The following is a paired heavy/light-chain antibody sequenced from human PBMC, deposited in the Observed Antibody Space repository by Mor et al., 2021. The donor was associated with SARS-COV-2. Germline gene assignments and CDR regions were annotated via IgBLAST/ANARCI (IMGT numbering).Light chain of an antibody. V-gene: IGKV1-5*03. CDR2: KAS. J-gene: IGKJ1*01. CDR3: QQYSTYSRT. Sequence: DIQMTQSPSTLSASVGDRVTITCRASQSISSWLAWYQQKPGKAPKVLIHKASNLESGVPSRFSGSGSGTEFTLTISSLQPDDFATYYCQQYSTYSRTFGQGTKVEIK. CDR1: QSISSW.
Heavy chain of an antibody. D-gene: IGHD4-4*01. CDR3: ATDDYTNYGIDY. J-gene: IGHJ4*02. CDR1: GDSITSSNW. Sequence: QVQLQESGPGLVKPSGTLSLTCAVSGDSITSSNWWTWVRQSPGKGLEWIGEIHHSESTNYNPSLKSRVTISVDKSKNQFSLKLNSVTAADTAIYYCATDDYTNYGIDYWGQGTLVAVSS. V-gene: IGHV4-4*02. CDR2: IHHSEST.